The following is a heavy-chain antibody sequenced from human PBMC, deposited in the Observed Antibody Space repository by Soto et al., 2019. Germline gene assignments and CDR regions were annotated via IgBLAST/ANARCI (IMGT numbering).Heavy chain of an antibody. D-gene: IGHD3-10*01. CDR2: INHSGST. Sequence: PSETLSLTCAVDGGSFSGYYWSWIRQPPGKGLEWIGEINHSGSTNYNPSLKSRVTISVDTSKNQFSLKLSSVTAADTAVYYCARGLLLWFGESPPYFDYWGQGTLVTVSS. CDR1: GGSFSGYY. V-gene: IGHV4-34*01. J-gene: IGHJ4*02. CDR3: ARGLLLWFGESPPYFDY.